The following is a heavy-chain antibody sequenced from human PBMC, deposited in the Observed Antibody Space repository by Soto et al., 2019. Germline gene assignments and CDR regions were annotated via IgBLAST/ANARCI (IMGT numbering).Heavy chain of an antibody. V-gene: IGHV1-18*01. CDR1: GYTFITYG. D-gene: IGHD3-22*01. J-gene: IGHJ4*02. CDR3: ARGPTDYYDNSANYFLDY. CDR2: ISTYNGNT. Sequence: QVQLVQSGAEVKKPGASVKVSCKASGYTFITYGVSWVRQAPGQGLDWLGWISTYNGNTRYAERLQGRVTMTTDTTTNTAYMQLRKLRSDDTAVYYCARGPTDYYDNSANYFLDYWGKGTLVTVSS.